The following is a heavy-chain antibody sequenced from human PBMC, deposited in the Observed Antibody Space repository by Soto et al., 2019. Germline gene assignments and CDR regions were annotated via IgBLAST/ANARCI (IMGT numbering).Heavy chain of an antibody. Sequence: ASVKVSCKTSGYTFTNNYIHWVRQAPGQGLEWMGGISARDVNTTYAQKLQGRVTMTTDTSTSTAYMELRSLRSDDTAVYYCARPGRLGIAVAGEWYFDLWGRGTLVTVSS. CDR1: GYTFTNNY. CDR2: ISARDVNT. J-gene: IGHJ2*01. V-gene: IGHV1-18*04. CDR3: ARPGRLGIAVAGEWYFDL. D-gene: IGHD6-19*01.